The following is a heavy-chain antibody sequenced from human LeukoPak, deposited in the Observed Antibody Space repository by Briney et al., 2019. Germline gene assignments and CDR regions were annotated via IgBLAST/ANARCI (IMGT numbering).Heavy chain of an antibody. J-gene: IGHJ4*02. Sequence: ASVKVSCKASGYTFTGYYMHWVRPAPGQGLEWMGWINPNSGGTNYAQKFQGRVTMTRDTSISTAYMELSRLRSDDTAVYYCATGVRYYYDSSGYFDYWGQGTLVTVSS. CDR2: INPNSGGT. CDR3: ATGVRYYYDSSGYFDY. CDR1: GYTFTGYY. V-gene: IGHV1-2*02. D-gene: IGHD3-22*01.